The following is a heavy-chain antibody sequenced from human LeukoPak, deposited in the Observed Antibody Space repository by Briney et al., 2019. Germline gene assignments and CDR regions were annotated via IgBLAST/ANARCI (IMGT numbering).Heavy chain of an antibody. Sequence: GGSLRLSCAASGFTFSNYGMHWVRQAPGKGLDWVAVIWYDGSNKYYADSVKGRFTISRDNSKNTLYLQMNSLRAEDTAVYSCAKDNGSYINYFDPWGQGTLVTVSS. CDR1: GFTFSNYG. J-gene: IGHJ4*02. V-gene: IGHV3-33*06. D-gene: IGHD1-26*01. CDR3: AKDNGSYINYFDP. CDR2: IWYDGSNK.